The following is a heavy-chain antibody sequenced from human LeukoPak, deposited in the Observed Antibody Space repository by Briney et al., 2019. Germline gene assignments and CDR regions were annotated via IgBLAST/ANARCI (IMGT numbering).Heavy chain of an antibody. Sequence: GGSLRLSCAASGFTFSTYTMSWVRQAPGKGLEWVSSISSTSSYIYYADSVKGRFTISRDTAKNSLYLQMNSLRAEDTAVYYCAREVKESYTFDYWGQGTLVTVSS. J-gene: IGHJ4*02. D-gene: IGHD1-26*01. V-gene: IGHV3-21*01. CDR1: GFTFSTYT. CDR3: AREVKESYTFDY. CDR2: ISSTSSYI.